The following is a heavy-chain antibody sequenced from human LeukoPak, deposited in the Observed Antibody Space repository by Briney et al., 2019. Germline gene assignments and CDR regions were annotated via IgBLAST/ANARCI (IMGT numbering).Heavy chain of an antibody. CDR3: ARDTPEYYYGSAPFDP. V-gene: IGHV1-46*01. Sequence: GASVTVSCKASGYTFTSYYMHWVRQAPGQGLEWVGIINPSGGSTSYAQKFQGRVTMTRDTSTSTVYMELSSLRSEDTAVYYCARDTPEYYYGSAPFDPWGQGTLVTVSS. CDR2: INPSGGST. D-gene: IGHD3-10*01. J-gene: IGHJ5*02. CDR1: GYTFTSYY.